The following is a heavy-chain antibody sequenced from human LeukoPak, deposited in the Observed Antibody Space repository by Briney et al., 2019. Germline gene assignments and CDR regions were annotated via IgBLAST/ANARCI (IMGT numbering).Heavy chain of an antibody. CDR1: GFIFSSYW. J-gene: IGHJ4*02. CDR2: IKQDVSEK. V-gene: IGHV3-7*01. D-gene: IGHD2-2*01. Sequence: AGGSLRLSCAASGFIFSSYWMSWVRQAPGKGLEWVANIKQDVSEKYYVDSVKGRFTISRDNAKNSLYLQMNSLRAEDTAVYYCARVRKDIVVVPGAMRDTYYFDYWGQGTLVTVSS. CDR3: ARVRKDIVVVPGAMRDTYYFDY.